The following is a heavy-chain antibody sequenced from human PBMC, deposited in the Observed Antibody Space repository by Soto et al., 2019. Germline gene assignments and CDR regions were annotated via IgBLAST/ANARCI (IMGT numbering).Heavy chain of an antibody. V-gene: IGHV4-59*08. CDR2: IHYTGSS. J-gene: IGHJ4*02. CDR3: ARHSNEYRKSLDN. CDR1: GGSISGYY. D-gene: IGHD4-4*01. Sequence: QLQLQESGPGLVKPSETLSLTCPVSGGSISGYYWSWIRQPPGKGLEWIAFIHYTGSSNSNPSLERRVTMTIDTSKNQFSLKLSSVTAADTAVYYCARHSNEYRKSLDNCGQGTLVTVS.